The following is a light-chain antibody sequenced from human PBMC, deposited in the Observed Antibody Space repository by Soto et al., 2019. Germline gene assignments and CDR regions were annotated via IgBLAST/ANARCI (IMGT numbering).Light chain of an antibody. CDR2: GNS. CDR3: QSFDSSLSGEKV. CDR1: SSNIGAGYD. Sequence: QSVLTQPPSVSGAPGQRVTISCTGSSSNIGAGYDVHWYQQLPGTAPKLLIYGNSNRPSGVPDRFSGSKSGTSASLAITGLQTEDEADYYCQSFDSSLSGEKVFGPGTKVTVL. V-gene: IGLV1-40*01. J-gene: IGLJ1*01.